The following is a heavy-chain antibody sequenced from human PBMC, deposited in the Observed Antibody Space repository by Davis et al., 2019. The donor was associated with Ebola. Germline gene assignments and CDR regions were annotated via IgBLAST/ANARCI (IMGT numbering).Heavy chain of an antibody. Sequence: FQASGYTSTSHYMHWVPQPPGQGLEWMGIINPSGGSTSYAQKFQGRVTMTRDTSTRTVYMELSSLRSEDTAVYYCAREKLGAVDYWGQGTLVTVSS. CDR3: AREKLGAVDY. V-gene: IGHV1-46*01. J-gene: IGHJ4*02. CDR2: INPSGGST. D-gene: IGHD7-27*01. CDR1: GYTSTSHY.